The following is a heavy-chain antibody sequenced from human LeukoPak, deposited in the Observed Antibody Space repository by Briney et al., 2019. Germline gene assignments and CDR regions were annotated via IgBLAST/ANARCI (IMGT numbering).Heavy chain of an antibody. CDR3: AREYYYGSGSSFDY. V-gene: IGHV3-48*03. CDR2: ISSSGSTI. J-gene: IGHJ4*02. Sequence: GGSLRLPCAASGFPFSSYEMNWVRQAPGKGLEWVSYISSSGSTIYYADSVKGRFTISRDNAKNSLYLQMNSLRAEETAVYYCAREYYYGSGSSFDYWGQGTLVTVSS. CDR1: GFPFSSYE. D-gene: IGHD3-10*01.